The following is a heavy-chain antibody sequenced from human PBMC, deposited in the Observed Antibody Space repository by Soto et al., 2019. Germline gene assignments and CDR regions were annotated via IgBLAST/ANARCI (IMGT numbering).Heavy chain of an antibody. Sequence: GASVKVSCKASGYTFTGYHIQWVRQAPGQGLEWMGWINTNSGDTNYAQKFQGWVTMTRDTSINTAYVEMSRLSSDDTAVYYCARWVGASNWFDPWGQGTLVTVPS. V-gene: IGHV1-2*04. CDR3: ARWVGASNWFDP. CDR2: INTNSGDT. CDR1: GYTFTGYH. J-gene: IGHJ5*02. D-gene: IGHD1-26*01.